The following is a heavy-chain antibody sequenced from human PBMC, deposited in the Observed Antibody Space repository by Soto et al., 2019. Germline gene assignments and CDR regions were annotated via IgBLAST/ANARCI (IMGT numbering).Heavy chain of an antibody. J-gene: IGHJ4*02. CDR1: GFTFSSYG. V-gene: IGHV3-30*18. Sequence: GGSLRLSCAASGFTFSSYGMHWVRQAPGKGLEWVAVISYDGSNKYYADSVKGRFTISRDNSKNTLYLQMNSLRAEDTAVYYCAKSGLVIDYWGQGTLVTVSS. CDR2: ISYDGSNK. CDR3: AKSGLVIDY. D-gene: IGHD3-9*01.